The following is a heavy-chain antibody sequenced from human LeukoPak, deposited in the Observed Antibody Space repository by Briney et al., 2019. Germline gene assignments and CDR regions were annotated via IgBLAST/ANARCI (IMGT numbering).Heavy chain of an antibody. CDR1: GGSFSGYF. Sequence: SGTLSLTCNVSGGSFSGYFWSWIRQPAGKGLEWIGYIHYSGTTYYNPSLKSRVTISVDTSKKQFSLKLSSVTAADTAVYYCARGLPDDYYYYMNVWGKGTTVTVSS. D-gene: IGHD1-14*01. J-gene: IGHJ6*03. V-gene: IGHV4-59*12. CDR2: IHYSGTT. CDR3: ARGLPDDYYYYMNV.